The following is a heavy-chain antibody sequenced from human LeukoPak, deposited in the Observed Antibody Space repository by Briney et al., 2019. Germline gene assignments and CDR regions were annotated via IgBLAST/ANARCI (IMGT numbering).Heavy chain of an antibody. Sequence: GGSLRLSCVASGFTFSDYWMSWVRQAPGKGLEWVANMNQDGSEKYYVDSVKGRFTISRDNAKNSLSLQMNSPRAEDTAVYYCARDWAHFGYWGQGTLVTVSS. CDR1: GFTFSDYW. J-gene: IGHJ4*02. V-gene: IGHV3-7*01. D-gene: IGHD3-10*01. CDR3: ARDWAHFGY. CDR2: MNQDGSEK.